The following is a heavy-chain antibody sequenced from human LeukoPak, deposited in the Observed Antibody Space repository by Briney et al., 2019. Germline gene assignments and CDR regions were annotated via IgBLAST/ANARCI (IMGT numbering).Heavy chain of an antibody. J-gene: IGHJ4*02. D-gene: IGHD3-10*01. CDR2: IYHNRRP. CDR3: ARVGTYYRSLDS. V-gene: IGHV4-59*01. Sequence: SETLSLTCTVSGDSITSYYWSWIRQPPGKGLEWIGHIYHNRRPNYNPSLRSRVAISLDTSKNQFSLKLSSVTAADTAVYYCARVGTYYRSLDSWGQGTLVTVSS. CDR1: GDSITSYY.